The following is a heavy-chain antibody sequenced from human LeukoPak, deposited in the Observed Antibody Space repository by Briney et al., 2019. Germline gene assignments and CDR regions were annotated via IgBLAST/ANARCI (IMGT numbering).Heavy chain of an antibody. CDR2: IWFDGKNE. J-gene: IGHJ6*02. V-gene: IGHV3-33*08. Sequence: GGSLRLSCVASGFTVSSYWMSWVRQAPGKGLEWVADIWFDGKNEHFADSVKGRFTISRDNSKNTMYLQINSLRAEGTAVYYCARDRHCANGVCHSPPGMDVWGQGTTVTVSS. CDR1: GFTVSSYW. CDR3: ARDRHCANGVCHSPPGMDV. D-gene: IGHD2-8*01.